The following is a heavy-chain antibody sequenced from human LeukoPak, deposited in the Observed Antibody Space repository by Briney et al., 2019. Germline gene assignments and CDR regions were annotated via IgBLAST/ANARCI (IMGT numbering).Heavy chain of an antibody. CDR1: GYSFTSYW. CDR3: ARRLAAVAGHDAFDI. J-gene: IGHJ3*02. CDR2: IYPGDSDT. D-gene: IGHD6-19*01. Sequence: GESLKISCKGSGYSFTSYWIGWVRQMPGKGLEWMGVIYPGDSDTRYSPSFQGQVTISADKSISTANLQWSSLKASDTAMYYCARRLAAVAGHDAFDIWGQGTMVTVSS. V-gene: IGHV5-51*01.